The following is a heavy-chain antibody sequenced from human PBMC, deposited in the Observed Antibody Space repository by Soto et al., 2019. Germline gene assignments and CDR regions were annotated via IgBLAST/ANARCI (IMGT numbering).Heavy chain of an antibody. CDR2: VHSDGTTT. J-gene: IGHJ3*01. D-gene: IGHD3-10*01. V-gene: IGHV3-74*01. CDR3: ARGDRGGFDL. CDR1: GFTFDYYW. Sequence: EVQLVESGGGLVQPEASLRLSCAASGFTFDYYWMHWVRQAPGKGLVWVSRVHSDGTTTTYADSVKGRFTISRDNARNTVSLQMGSLRAEDTAIYYCARGDRGGFDLWGHGTVVTVSS.